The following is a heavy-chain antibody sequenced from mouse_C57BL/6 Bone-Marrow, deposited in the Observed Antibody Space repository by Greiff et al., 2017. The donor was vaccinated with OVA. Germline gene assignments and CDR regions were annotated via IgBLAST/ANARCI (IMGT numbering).Heavy chain of an antibody. CDR2: FYPRDGST. CDR1: GYTFTSYD. V-gene: IGHV1-85*01. D-gene: IGHD1-1*02. J-gene: IGHJ2*01. Sequence: VQLQQSGPELVKPGASVKLSCKASGYTFTSYDINWVKQRPGQGLEWIGWFYPRDGSTKYNEKFKGKATLTVDTSSCTAYMKLHSLTSEDSAVYFCARHEEGLWSYYFDYWGQGTTLTVSS. CDR3: ARHEEGLWSYYFDY.